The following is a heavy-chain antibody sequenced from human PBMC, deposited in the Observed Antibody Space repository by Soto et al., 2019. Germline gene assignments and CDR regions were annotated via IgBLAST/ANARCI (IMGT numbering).Heavy chain of an antibody. CDR1: GYSVSSSDYY. J-gene: IGHJ6*02. CDR3: APLSVSLSGPYGIHV. CDR2: MLYSGLT. Sequence: SETLSLTCSVSGYSVSSSDYYWAWIRQPPGKGLEWIGSMLYSGLTYYNPSLKSRVTLSVDTSKNQFSVRLNSVTAPDTAVYYCAPLSVSLSGPYGIHVWGQGTTVTVSS. D-gene: IGHD2-15*01. V-gene: IGHV4-39*01.